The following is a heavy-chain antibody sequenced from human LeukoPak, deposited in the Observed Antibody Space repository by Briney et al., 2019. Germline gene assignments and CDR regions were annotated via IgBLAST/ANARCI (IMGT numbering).Heavy chain of an antibody. CDR2: ISGSGGST. Sequence: GGSLRLSCAASGFTFSSYSMNWVRQAPGKELEWVSAISGSGGSTYYADSVKGRFTISRDNSKNTLYLQMNSLRAEDTAVYYCAKELWGATTPNDYWGQGTLVTVSS. CDR3: AKELWGATTPNDY. CDR1: GFTFSSYS. D-gene: IGHD1-26*01. J-gene: IGHJ4*02. V-gene: IGHV3-23*01.